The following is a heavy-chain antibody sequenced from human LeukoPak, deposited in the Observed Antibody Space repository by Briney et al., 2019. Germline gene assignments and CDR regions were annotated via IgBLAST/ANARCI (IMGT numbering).Heavy chain of an antibody. Sequence: GRSLRLSCEGSGFTFDDYGMHWVRQAPGKGPKGVSGKSWYGFNIGYAASVKGRFTISRDNAKNSLYLQMDSLRPEDTALYYCAKDISQARRVGVAADYYYYMDVWGKGTTVTVSS. D-gene: IGHD6-19*01. J-gene: IGHJ6*03. CDR2: KSWYGFNI. CDR3: AKDISQARRVGVAADYYYYMDV. V-gene: IGHV3-9*01. CDR1: GFTFDDYG.